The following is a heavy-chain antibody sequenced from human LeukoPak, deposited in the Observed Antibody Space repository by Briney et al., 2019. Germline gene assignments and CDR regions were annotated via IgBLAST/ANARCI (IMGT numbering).Heavy chain of an antibody. V-gene: IGHV4-30-2*01. CDR1: GGSISSGGYS. D-gene: IGHD3-22*01. J-gene: IGHJ4*02. CDR3: ARARHYDSSGYFRPGSFDY. CDR2: IHHSGST. Sequence: SQTLSLTCAVSGGSISSGGYSWSWIRQPPGKGLEWIGYIHHSGSTYYNPSLKSRVTISVDRSKNQFSLKLSSVTAADTAVYYCARARHYDSSGYFRPGSFDYWGQGTLVTVSS.